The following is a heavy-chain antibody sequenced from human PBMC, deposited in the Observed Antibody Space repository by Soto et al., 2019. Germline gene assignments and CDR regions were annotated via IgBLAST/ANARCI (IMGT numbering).Heavy chain of an antibody. CDR3: AREVASAGGEYDS. Sequence: QVQLVQSAAEVKNPGASVKVSCKASGYTFTKYGIGWVRQAPGQGLEWMGWISGYNGNTNYAQNLQGRVTMTTDTSTGTGNRELGGLRSDDTAVYWCAREVASAGGEYDSWGQETLVTVSS. J-gene: IGHJ4*02. V-gene: IGHV1-18*01. CDR2: ISGYNGNT. D-gene: IGHD6-13*01. CDR1: GYTFTKYG.